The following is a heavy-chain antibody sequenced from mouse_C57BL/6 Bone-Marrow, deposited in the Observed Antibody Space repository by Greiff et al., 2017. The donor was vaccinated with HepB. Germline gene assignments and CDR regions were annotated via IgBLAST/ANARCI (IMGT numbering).Heavy chain of an antibody. CDR3: ARPLGFAY. CDR2: ISSGGSYT. V-gene: IGHV5-6*01. CDR1: GFTFSSYG. D-gene: IGHD4-1*01. Sequence: EVMLVESGGDLVKPGGSLKLSCAASGFTFSSYGMSWVRQTPDKRLEWVATISSGGSYTYYPDSVKGRFTISRDNAKNTLYLQMSSLKSEDTAMYYCARPLGFAYWGQGTLVTVSA. J-gene: IGHJ3*01.